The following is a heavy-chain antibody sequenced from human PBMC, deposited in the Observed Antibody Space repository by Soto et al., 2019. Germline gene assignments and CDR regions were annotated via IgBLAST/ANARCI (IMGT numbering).Heavy chain of an antibody. Sequence: GGSLRLSCAASGFTFSSYGMHWVRQAPGKGLEWVAVISYDGSNKYYADSVKGRFTISRDNSKNTLYLQMNSLRAEDTAVYYCAKEVSEREYFDYWGQGTLVTVSS. J-gene: IGHJ4*02. CDR1: GFTFSSYG. CDR3: AKEVSEREYFDY. D-gene: IGHD1-26*01. CDR2: ISYDGSNK. V-gene: IGHV3-30*18.